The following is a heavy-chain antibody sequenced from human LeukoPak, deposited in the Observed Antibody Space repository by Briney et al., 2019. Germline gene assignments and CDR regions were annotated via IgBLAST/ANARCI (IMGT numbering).Heavy chain of an antibody. CDR3: TKTDGRNYSFPH. CDR1: GFSFSSYS. J-gene: IGHJ1*01. CDR2: ISGDLRYI. D-gene: IGHD5-24*01. Sequence: GGSLRLSCAASGFSFSSYSVNWVRQAPGKGLEWVSSISGDLRYISYADSVKGRFTISRDNAKTSVFLQMNSLRVEDTAVYYCTKTDGRNYSFPHWGQGTLVTVSS. V-gene: IGHV3-21*01.